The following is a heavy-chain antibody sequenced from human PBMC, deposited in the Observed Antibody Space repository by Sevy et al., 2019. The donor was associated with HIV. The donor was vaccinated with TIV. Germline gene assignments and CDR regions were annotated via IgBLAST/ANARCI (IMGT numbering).Heavy chain of an antibody. CDR2: IWSDGSNK. J-gene: IGHJ4*02. D-gene: IGHD1-7*01. CDR1: GFTFSDYG. CDR3: AREERSGTTTSLDY. V-gene: IGHV3-33*01. Sequence: GGSLRLSCAASGFTFSDYGMHWVRQAPGKGLEWVAVIWSDGSNKYYGDSVKGRFTISRDSSKNTLFLQMNSLGVDDTAVYYCAREERSGTTTSLDYWGQGALVTVSS.